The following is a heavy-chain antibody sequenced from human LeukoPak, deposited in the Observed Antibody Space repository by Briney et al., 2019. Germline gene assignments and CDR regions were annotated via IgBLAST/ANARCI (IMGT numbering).Heavy chain of an antibody. CDR3: ARDALGHYSGYVPGAFDI. D-gene: IGHD5-12*01. J-gene: IGHJ3*02. V-gene: IGHV3-21*01. CDR1: GFTFSSYS. CDR2: ISSSTSYI. Sequence: PGGSLRLSCAASGFTFSSYSMNWVRQAPGKGLEWVSSISSSTSYIYYADSVKGRFTISRDSAKNSLYLQMNSLRAEDTAVYYCARDALGHYSGYVPGAFDIWGQGTMVTVSS.